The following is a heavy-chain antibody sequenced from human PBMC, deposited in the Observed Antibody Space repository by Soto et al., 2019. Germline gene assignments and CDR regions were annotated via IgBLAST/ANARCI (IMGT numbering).Heavy chain of an antibody. CDR3: ARRMPAYYYYYIDV. CDR2: INHSGST. CDR1: GGSFSGYY. Sequence: PSETLSLTCAVYGGSFSGYYWSWIRQPPGKGLEWIGEINHSGSTNYNPSLKSRVTISVDTSKNQFSLKLSSVTAADTAVYYCARRMPAYYYYYIDVWGKGTTVPVSS. D-gene: IGHD2-2*01. J-gene: IGHJ6*03. V-gene: IGHV4-34*01.